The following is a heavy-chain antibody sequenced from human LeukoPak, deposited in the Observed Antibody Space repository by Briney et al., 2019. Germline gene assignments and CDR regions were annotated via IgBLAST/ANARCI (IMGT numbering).Heavy chain of an antibody. V-gene: IGHV1-69*04. CDR2: IIPILGIA. D-gene: IGHD3-10*01. CDR1: GYTFTSYY. J-gene: IGHJ4*02. Sequence: ASVKVSCKASGYTFTSYYMHWVRQAPGQGLEWMGRIIPILGIANYAQKFQGRVTITADKSTSTAYMELSSLRSEDTAVYYCARDVRDYWGQGTLVTVSS. CDR3: ARDVRDY.